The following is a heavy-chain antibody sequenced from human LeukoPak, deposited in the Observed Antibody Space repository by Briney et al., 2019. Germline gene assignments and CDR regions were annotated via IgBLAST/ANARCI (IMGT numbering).Heavy chain of an antibody. CDR1: GYSISSGYY. V-gene: IGHV4-38-2*02. CDR3: ASRRYCSSTSCYLRGYSSSSVRWFDP. Sequence: SETLSLTCTVSGYSISSGYYWGWIRQPPGKGLEWIGSIYHSGSTYYNPSLKSRVTISVDTSKNQFSLKLSSVTAADTAVYYCASRRYCSSTSCYLRGYSSSSVRWFDPWGQGTLVTVSS. CDR2: IYHSGST. J-gene: IGHJ5*02. D-gene: IGHD2-2*01.